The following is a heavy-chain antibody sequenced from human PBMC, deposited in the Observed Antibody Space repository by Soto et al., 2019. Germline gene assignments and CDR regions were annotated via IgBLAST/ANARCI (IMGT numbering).Heavy chain of an antibody. J-gene: IGHJ2*01. CDR3: ARHFDVDPSLDQYYFDL. D-gene: IGHD3-9*01. CDR1: GVSITPYF. CDR2: IYASGRT. V-gene: IGHV4-4*07. Sequence: QVQLQESGPGLVKPSETLSLTCTVSGVSITPYFWSWIRQPAGKAPEWVGHIYASGRTTYNPSLKIRFTMFVSQTQVSLRLTSVTAADTAVYYCARHFDVDPSLDQYYFDLWCRGALVTVSS.